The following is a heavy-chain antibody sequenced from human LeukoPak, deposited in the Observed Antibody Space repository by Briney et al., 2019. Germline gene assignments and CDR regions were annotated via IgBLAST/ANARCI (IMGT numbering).Heavy chain of an antibody. CDR1: GVSITSSIYH. V-gene: IGHV4-39*02. D-gene: IGHD2-15*01. Sequence: ASETLSLTCIVSGVSITSSIYHWGWIRQPPGKGLEWIGNAYYTGSTSYNPSLKSRVTISVDTSKNHFSLKLSSVTAADTAVYYCARPHYCSGSSCSHFDYWAREPWSPSPQ. J-gene: IGHJ4*02. CDR3: ARPHYCSGSSCSHFDY. CDR2: AYYTGST.